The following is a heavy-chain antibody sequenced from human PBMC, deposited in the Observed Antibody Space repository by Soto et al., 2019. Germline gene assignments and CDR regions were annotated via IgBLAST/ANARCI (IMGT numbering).Heavy chain of an antibody. J-gene: IGHJ4*02. D-gene: IGHD2-15*01. CDR3: ARDPLRHTCCYPGRGPVDY. CDR2: ISAYNGNT. V-gene: IGHV1-18*01. Sequence: QVQLVQSGAEVKKPGASVKVSCKASGYTFTSYGISWVRQAPGQGLEWMGWISAYNGNTNYAQKLQGRVTMTTDTSTSTAYMELRSLRSDDTAVYYCARDPLRHTCCYPGRGPVDYWGQGTLVTVSS. CDR1: GYTFTSYG.